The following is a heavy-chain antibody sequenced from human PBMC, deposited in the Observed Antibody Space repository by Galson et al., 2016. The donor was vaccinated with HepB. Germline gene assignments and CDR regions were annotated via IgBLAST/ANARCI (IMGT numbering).Heavy chain of an antibody. CDR2: ISYDGNNK. CDR3: AKDLWGGLVSDY. D-gene: IGHD3-3*01. CDR1: GFTFSKNG. Sequence: SLRLSCAASGFTFSKNGMHWVRQAPGKGLERVAVISYDGNNKYYADSVKGRFTISRDNSNNTLYLQMNSLRAEDTAVYYCAKDLWGGLVSDYWGQGTLVTVSS. V-gene: IGHV3-30*18. J-gene: IGHJ4*02.